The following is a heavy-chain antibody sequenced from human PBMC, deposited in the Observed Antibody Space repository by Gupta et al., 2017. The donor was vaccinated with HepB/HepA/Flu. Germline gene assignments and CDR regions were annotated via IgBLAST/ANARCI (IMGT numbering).Heavy chain of an antibody. Sequence: EVQLVESGGGLVQLGRSQRLSCTDTGFTFGASAMSWVRQAPGKGRGGVGFIRSKAYGGTTEYAASVKGRVTISRDDSKSIAYLQMNSLKTEDTAVYYCTRDQARAMVWYYYYGMDVWGQGTTVTVSS. CDR2: IRSKAYGGTT. CDR1: GFTFGASA. D-gene: IGHD5-18*01. J-gene: IGHJ6*02. V-gene: IGHV3-49*04. CDR3: TRDQARAMVWYYYYGMDV.